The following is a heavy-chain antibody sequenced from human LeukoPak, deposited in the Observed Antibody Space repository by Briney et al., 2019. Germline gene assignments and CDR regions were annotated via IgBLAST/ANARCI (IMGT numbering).Heavy chain of an antibody. CDR3: ARHQGYFDP. CDR1: EYSFTNYW. V-gene: IGHV5-51*01. Sequence: GESLKISCKGSEYSFTNYWIGWVRQMPGKGLEWLGMIYPGDSNTRYSPSFQGHVTISADKSISTAYLQWSCLKASDTAMYYCARHQGYFDPWGQGTLVTVSS. D-gene: IGHD3-22*01. CDR2: IYPGDSNT. J-gene: IGHJ5*02.